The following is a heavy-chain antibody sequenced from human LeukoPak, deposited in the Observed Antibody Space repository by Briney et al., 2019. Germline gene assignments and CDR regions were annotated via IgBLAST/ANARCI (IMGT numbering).Heavy chain of an antibody. J-gene: IGHJ4*02. D-gene: IGHD2-2*01. CDR3: SRDRHCIGSTCYGL. CDR1: GFTFDDYG. V-gene: IGHV3-20*04. Sequence: PGGSLRLSCAASGFTFDDYGMSWVRQAPGKGLEWVSGINWNGGSTGYADSVKGRFTISRDNSKNTLYLQMNSLRAEDTAVYYCSRDRHCIGSTCYGLWGQGTRVTVSS. CDR2: INWNGGST.